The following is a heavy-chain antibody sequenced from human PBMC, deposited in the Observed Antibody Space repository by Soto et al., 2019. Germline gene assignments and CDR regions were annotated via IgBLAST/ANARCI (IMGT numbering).Heavy chain of an antibody. CDR1: GGSISSSSYY. D-gene: IGHD3-9*01. CDR2: IYYSGST. CDR3: AGTSILTGRRGVDV. J-gene: IGHJ6*02. Sequence: SETLSLTCTVSGGSISSSSYYWGWIRQPPGKGLEWIGSIYYSGSTYYNPSLKSRVTISVDTSKNQFSLKLSSVTAADTAVYYCAGTSILTGRRGVDVWGQGTTVTVSS. V-gene: IGHV4-39*01.